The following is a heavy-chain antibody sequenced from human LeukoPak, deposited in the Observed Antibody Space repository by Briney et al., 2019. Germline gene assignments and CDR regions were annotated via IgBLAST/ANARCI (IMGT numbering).Heavy chain of an antibody. Sequence: GESLKISCKGSGYSFTSYWIGWVRQMPGKGLEWMGIIYPGDSDTRYSPSFQGQVTISADKSISTAYLQWSSLKASDTAMYYCAGSPSSYYYRGYDSSGPGGFDYWGQGTLVTVSS. CDR3: AGSPSSYYYRGYDSSGPGGFDY. CDR2: IYPGDSDT. CDR1: GYSFTSYW. D-gene: IGHD3-22*01. J-gene: IGHJ4*02. V-gene: IGHV5-51*01.